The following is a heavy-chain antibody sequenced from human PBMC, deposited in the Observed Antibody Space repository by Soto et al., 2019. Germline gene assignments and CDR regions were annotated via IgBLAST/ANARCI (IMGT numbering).Heavy chain of an antibody. J-gene: IGHJ4*02. CDR1: GFTFSDYW. D-gene: IGHD3-3*01. V-gene: IGHV3-7*01. CDR2: IRQDGGQI. Sequence: GGSLRLSCTASGFTFSDYWMGWVRQAPGKGLEWVANIRQDGGQIFYVDSVKGRFTISRDNADNSLYLQMNSLTAEDTALYYCARDTFWSGYSFDYWGQGALVTVSS. CDR3: ARDTFWSGYSFDY.